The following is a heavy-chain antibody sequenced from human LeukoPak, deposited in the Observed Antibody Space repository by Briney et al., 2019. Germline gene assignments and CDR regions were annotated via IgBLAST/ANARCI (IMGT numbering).Heavy chain of an antibody. V-gene: IGHV3-7*01. CDR3: AELGITMIGGV. CDR2: INQDEI. CDR1: GFTFSSSW. D-gene: IGHD3-10*02. J-gene: IGHJ6*04. Sequence: PGGSLRLSCVASGFTFSSSWMTWVRHGPGKGLQWVASINQDEIHYVDAVRGRFTISRDNAKNSLYLQMNSLRAEDTAVYYCAELGITMIGGVWGKGTTVTISS.